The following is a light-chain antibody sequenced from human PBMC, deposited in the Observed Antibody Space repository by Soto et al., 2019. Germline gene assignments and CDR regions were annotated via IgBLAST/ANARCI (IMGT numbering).Light chain of an antibody. CDR1: QGISSY. Sequence: AIRMTQSPSSFSASTGDRVTITCRASQGISSYLAWYQQKPGKAPKLLIYAASTLQSGVPSRFSGRGYGTDFTLTISCLQSEDCATYYCQQYYSYLVLTFGGGTKVEIK. CDR3: QQYYSYLVLT. J-gene: IGKJ4*01. CDR2: AAS. V-gene: IGKV1-8*01.